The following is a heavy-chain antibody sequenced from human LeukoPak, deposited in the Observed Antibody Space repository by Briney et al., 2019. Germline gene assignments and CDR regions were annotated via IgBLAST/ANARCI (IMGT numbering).Heavy chain of an antibody. Sequence: SGGSLRLSCAASGFTFSSYAMHCVRQAPGKGLEWVAVISYDGSNKYYADSVKGRFTISRDSSKNTLYLQMNSLRAEDTAVYYCARDRDGYNSDYWGQGTLVTVPS. J-gene: IGHJ4*02. CDR1: GFTFSSYA. CDR3: ARDRDGYNSDY. CDR2: ISYDGSNK. V-gene: IGHV3-30-3*01. D-gene: IGHD5-24*01.